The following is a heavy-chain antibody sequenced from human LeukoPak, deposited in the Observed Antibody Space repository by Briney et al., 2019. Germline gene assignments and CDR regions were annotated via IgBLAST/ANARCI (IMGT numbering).Heavy chain of an antibody. CDR2: ISDDGSGK. D-gene: IGHD3-22*01. CDR1: EFTFRNYA. CDR3: ARDGYYYDSSLDS. V-gene: IGHV3-30*04. J-gene: IGHJ4*02. Sequence: PGRSLRLSCAASEFTFRNYAIHWVRQAPGKELEWVTIISDDGSGKYYADSVKGRFTISRDNSKSTVYLQMNSLRDDDTAVYYCARDGYYYDSSLDSWGQGTLVTVSS.